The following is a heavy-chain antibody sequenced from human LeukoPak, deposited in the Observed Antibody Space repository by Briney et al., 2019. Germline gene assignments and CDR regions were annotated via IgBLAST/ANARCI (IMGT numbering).Heavy chain of an antibody. CDR2: IDYSGST. CDR3: ARTITVIKRYFDF. V-gene: IGHV4-39*01. J-gene: IGHJ4*02. Sequence: PSETLSLTCTVSGGSISSTIYYWGWIRQPPGKGLEWIGSIDYSGSTYYNPSLKSRVTISVDTSKNQFSLNLSSVTAADMAVYYCARTITVIKRYFDFWGQGTLVTVSS. CDR1: GGSISSTIYY. D-gene: IGHD3-22*01.